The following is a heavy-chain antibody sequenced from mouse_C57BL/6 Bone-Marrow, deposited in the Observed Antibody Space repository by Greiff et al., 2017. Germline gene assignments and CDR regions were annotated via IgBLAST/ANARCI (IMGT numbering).Heavy chain of an antibody. V-gene: IGHV5-2*01. CDR2: INSDGGST. CDR3: ARQGYSNLFDY. Sequence: EVQLVESGGGLVQPGESLKLSCESNEYEFPSHDMSWVRKTPEKRLELVADINSDGGSTYSPDPMERLFIISRDNTKKSLYLQMSSLRSADTDLYYCARQGYSNLFDYWGQGTTLTVSS. CDR1: EYEFPSHD. D-gene: IGHD2-5*01. J-gene: IGHJ2*01.